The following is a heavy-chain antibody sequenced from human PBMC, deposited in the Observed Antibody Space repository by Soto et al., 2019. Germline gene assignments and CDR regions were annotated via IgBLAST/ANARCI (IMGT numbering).Heavy chain of an antibody. J-gene: IGHJ3*01. V-gene: IGHV3-7*01. CDR1: GFTFSGYR. Sequence: EVQLVESGGGLVSPGGSLRLSCAASGFTFSGYRMSWVRQAPGEGLEWVANIKQDGSAKHYVDSVEGRFTVSRDNARNLLYLQMNGLRVEDSAMYYCAKPWFGSDDNQGAFDVWGQGTVVIVSS. CDR2: IKQDGSAK. D-gene: IGHD3-16*01. CDR3: AKPWFGSDDNQGAFDV.